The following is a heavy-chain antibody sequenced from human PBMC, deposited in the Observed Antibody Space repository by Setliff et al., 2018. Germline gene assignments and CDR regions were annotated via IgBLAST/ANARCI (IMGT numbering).Heavy chain of an antibody. CDR1: GGSFSGYY. CDR3: ARRPTGPGAPFDI. Sequence: SETLSLTCAVYGGSFSGYYWSWIRQPPGKGLEWIGEINHSGSTNYNPSLKSRVTISVDTSKNQFSLKLISVTAADTALYFCARRPTGPGAPFDIWGHGTRVT. D-gene: IGHD3-10*01. J-gene: IGHJ3*02. V-gene: IGHV4-34*01. CDR2: INHSGST.